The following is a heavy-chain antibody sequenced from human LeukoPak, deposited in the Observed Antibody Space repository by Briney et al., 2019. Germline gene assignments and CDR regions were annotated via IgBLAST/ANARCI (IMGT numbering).Heavy chain of an antibody. V-gene: IGHV3-23*01. CDR1: GFTFSSYA. CDR2: VSGSGGST. CDR3: AKGPSGSSPYYFDY. D-gene: IGHD1-26*01. Sequence: PGGSLRLSCAASGFTFSSYAMSWVRQAPGQGLQWVSVVSGSGGSTNYADSVKGRLTISRDNSKNTLYLQMNSLRAEDTAVYYCAKGPSGSSPYYFDYWGQGTLVTVSS. J-gene: IGHJ4*02.